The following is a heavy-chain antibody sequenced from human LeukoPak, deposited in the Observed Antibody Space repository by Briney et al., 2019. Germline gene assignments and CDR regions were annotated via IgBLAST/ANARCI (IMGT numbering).Heavy chain of an antibody. Sequence: GESLRLFCEVSGFAFSTYWMHWVRQAPGKGRVWVSLIHPDGSDTNYAASVKGRFTISRDNAKNTLYLQMDSLRADDTAVYYCARGYNYGMDVWGQGTTVTVSS. CDR1: GFAFSTYW. CDR3: ARGYNYGMDV. CDR2: IHPDGSDT. J-gene: IGHJ6*02. V-gene: IGHV3-74*01. D-gene: IGHD2-2*02.